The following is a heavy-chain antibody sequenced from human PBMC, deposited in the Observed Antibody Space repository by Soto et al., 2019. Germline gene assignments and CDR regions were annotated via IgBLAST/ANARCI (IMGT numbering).Heavy chain of an antibody. J-gene: IGHJ4*02. CDR3: AKDELCSGSPLDLSDY. CDR1: GFSFGSYA. CDR2: ISGSGGST. Sequence: PGGSLRLSCAASGFSFGSYAMSWVRQAPGKGLEWISGISGSGGSTYYADSVKGRFTISRDNSKNTLYLQMKSLRAEDTAVYYCAKDELCSGSPLDLSDYWGQGTLVTVSS. D-gene: IGHD1-26*01. V-gene: IGHV3-23*01.